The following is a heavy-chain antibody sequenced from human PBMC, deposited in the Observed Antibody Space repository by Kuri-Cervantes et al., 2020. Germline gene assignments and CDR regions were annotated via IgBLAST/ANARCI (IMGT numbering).Heavy chain of an antibody. CDR3: AKVTYGNVYYFDY. CDR2: INSDGSST. CDR1: GFTFSSYW. D-gene: IGHD3-10*01. V-gene: IGHV3-74*01. J-gene: IGHJ4*02. Sequence: LSLTCAASGFTFSSYWMHWVRQAPGKGLVWVSRINSDGSSTSYADSVKGRFTISRDSSKNTLYLQMSSLKAEDTAVYFCAKVTYGNVYYFDYWGQGTLVTVSS.